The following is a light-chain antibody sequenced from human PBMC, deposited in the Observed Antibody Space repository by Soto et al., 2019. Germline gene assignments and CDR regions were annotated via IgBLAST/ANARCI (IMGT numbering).Light chain of an antibody. J-gene: IGKJ1*01. V-gene: IGKV3-20*01. CDR2: GAS. Sequence: EIVLTQSPGTLSLSPGERATLSCRASQSVSSSYLAWYQQKPGQAPRLLFYGASSRTTGIPDRFSGSGSGTYFTLTSSRLEPEDFAVYYCQQYGSSRTFGQGTKVEIK. CDR1: QSVSSSY. CDR3: QQYGSSRT.